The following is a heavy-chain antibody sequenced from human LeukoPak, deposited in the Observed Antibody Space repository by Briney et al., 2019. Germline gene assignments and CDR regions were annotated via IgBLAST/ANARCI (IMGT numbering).Heavy chain of an antibody. CDR3: ARAEERWLQIEYFDL. V-gene: IGHV4-59*01. Sequence: SETLSLTCTVSGGSISSYYWSWIRQPPGKGLEWIGYIYYSGSTNYNPSLKSRVTISVDTSKNQFSLKLSSVTAADTAVYYCARAEERWLQIEYFDLWGRGTLVTVSS. D-gene: IGHD5-24*01. CDR2: IYYSGST. CDR1: GGSISSYY. J-gene: IGHJ2*01.